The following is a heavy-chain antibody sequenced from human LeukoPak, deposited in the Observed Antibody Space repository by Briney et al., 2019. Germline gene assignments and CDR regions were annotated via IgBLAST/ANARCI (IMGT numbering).Heavy chain of an antibody. CDR3: ARPGLADDAFDI. CDR1: GGSISSYY. CDR2: IYHSGST. Sequence: SETLSLTCTVSGGSISSYYWSWIRQPPGKGLEWIGSIYHSGSTYYNPSLKSRVTISVDTSKNQFSLKLSSVTATDTAVYYRARPGLADDAFDIWGQGTMVTVSS. J-gene: IGHJ3*02. V-gene: IGHV4-59*08. D-gene: IGHD3-3*02.